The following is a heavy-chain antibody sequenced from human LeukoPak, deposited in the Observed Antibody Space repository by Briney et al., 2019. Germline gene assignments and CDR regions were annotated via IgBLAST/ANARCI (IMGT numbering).Heavy chain of an antibody. J-gene: IGHJ3*02. V-gene: IGHV4-30-2*01. CDR1: GGSISSGGYS. D-gene: IGHD3-10*01. Sequence: SETLSLTCAVSGGSISSGGYSWSWIRQPPGKGLEWIGYIYHSGSTYHNPSLKSRVTISVDRSKNQFSLKLSSVTAADTAVYYCARAENGLGSYYGLVGAFDIWGQGTMVTVSS. CDR3: ARAENGLGSYYGLVGAFDI. CDR2: IYHSGST.